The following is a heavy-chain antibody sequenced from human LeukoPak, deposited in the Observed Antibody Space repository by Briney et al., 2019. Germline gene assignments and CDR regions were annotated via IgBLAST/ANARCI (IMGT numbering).Heavy chain of an antibody. D-gene: IGHD3-9*01. V-gene: IGHV3-13*01. J-gene: IGHJ4*02. CDR1: GFTFSSYD. CDR2: IGTAGDT. CDR3: ARAYPLTGYYMPLDY. Sequence: PGGSLRLSCAASGFTFSSYDMHWVRQATGKGLEWVSAIGTAGDTYYPGSVKGRFTISRENAKNSLHLQMNSLRAEDTAVYYCARAYPLTGYYMPLDYWGQGTLVTVSS.